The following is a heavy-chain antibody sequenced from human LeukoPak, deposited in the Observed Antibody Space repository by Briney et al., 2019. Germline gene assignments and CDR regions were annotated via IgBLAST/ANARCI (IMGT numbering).Heavy chain of an antibody. CDR2: IYYSGST. CDR1: GGSISSSSYY. D-gene: IGHD2-2*01. Sequence: SETLSLTCTVSGGSISSSSYYWGWIRQPPGKGLEWIGSIYYSGSTNYNPSLKSRVTISVDTSKNQFSLKLSSVTAADTAVYYCARLPGYCSSTSCPKFDPWGQGTLVTVSS. J-gene: IGHJ5*02. V-gene: IGHV4-39*07. CDR3: ARLPGYCSSTSCPKFDP.